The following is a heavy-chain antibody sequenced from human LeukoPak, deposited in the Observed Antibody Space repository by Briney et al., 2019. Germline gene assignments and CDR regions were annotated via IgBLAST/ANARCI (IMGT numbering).Heavy chain of an antibody. Sequence: GGSLRLSCAASGFTFSSYGMHWVRQAPGKGLEWVAFIRYDGSNKYYADSVKGRFTISRDNSKNTLYLQMNSLRAEDTAVYYCAKAIGVVVAATFDYWGQGTLVTVSS. CDR2: IRYDGSNK. CDR1: GFTFSSYG. V-gene: IGHV3-30*02. J-gene: IGHJ4*02. D-gene: IGHD2-15*01. CDR3: AKAIGVVVAATFDY.